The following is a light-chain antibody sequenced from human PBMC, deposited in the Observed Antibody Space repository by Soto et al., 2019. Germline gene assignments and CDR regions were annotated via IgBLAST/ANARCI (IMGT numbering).Light chain of an antibody. Sequence: EIVLTQSPATLSLSPGERATLPCRASQSVSSYLAWYQQKPGQAPRLLIYDASNRATGIPARFSGSGSGTDFTLTISSLEPEDFAVYYCQQRSNWPPITFGGGTKVDIK. J-gene: IGKJ4*01. CDR1: QSVSSY. CDR2: DAS. V-gene: IGKV3-11*01. CDR3: QQRSNWPPIT.